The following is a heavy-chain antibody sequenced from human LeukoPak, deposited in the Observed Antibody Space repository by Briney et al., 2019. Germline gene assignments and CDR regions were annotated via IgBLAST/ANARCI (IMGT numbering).Heavy chain of an antibody. CDR3: ARLSPMTLDY. CDR1: GGSISSSSYY. J-gene: IGHJ4*02. V-gene: IGHV4-39*01. CDR2: IYYSGST. D-gene: IGHD3-22*01. Sequence: SETLSLTCTVSGGSISSSSYYWGWIRQPPGKGLEWIGSIYYSGSTYYNPSLKSRVTISVDTSKNQFSLSRSSVTAADTAVYYCARLSPMTLDYWGQGTLVTVSS.